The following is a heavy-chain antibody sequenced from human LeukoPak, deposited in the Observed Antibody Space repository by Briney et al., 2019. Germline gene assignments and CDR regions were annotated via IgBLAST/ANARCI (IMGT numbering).Heavy chain of an antibody. CDR2: ISGSGSSK. J-gene: IGHJ4*02. D-gene: IGHD1-26*01. V-gene: IGHV3-48*03. CDR1: GFTLSSYE. Sequence: PGGSLRLSCAASGFTLSSYEMNWVRQSPGKGLEWVSYISGSGSSKYYADSVKGRFTISRDNAKNSLYLQMNSLRAEDTAVYYCARGEVGVGSTLFDYWGQGTLVTVYS. CDR3: ARGEVGVGSTLFDY.